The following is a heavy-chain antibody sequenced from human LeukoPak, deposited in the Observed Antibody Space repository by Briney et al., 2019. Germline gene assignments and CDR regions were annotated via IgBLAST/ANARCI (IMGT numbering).Heavy chain of an antibody. Sequence: GGSLRLSCAASGFTFDDYAMHWVRHAPGKGLEWVSGISWNSGSIVYADSVKGRFTISRDNAKNSLYLQMNSLRAEDMALYYCAKDMGGGYCSSTSCYNRGAFDIWGQGTMVTVSS. V-gene: IGHV3-9*03. J-gene: IGHJ3*02. CDR3: AKDMGGGYCSSTSCYNRGAFDI. D-gene: IGHD2-2*02. CDR1: GFTFDDYA. CDR2: ISWNSGSI.